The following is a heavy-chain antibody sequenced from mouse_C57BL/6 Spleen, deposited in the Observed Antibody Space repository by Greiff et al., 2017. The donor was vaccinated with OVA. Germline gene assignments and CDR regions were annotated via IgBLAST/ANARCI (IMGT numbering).Heavy chain of an antibody. CDR2: INYDGSST. CDR1: GFTFSDYY. J-gene: IGHJ4*01. CDR3: ARGYGTGAYYAMDY. V-gene: IGHV5-16*01. D-gene: IGHD1-1*01. Sequence: EVMLVESEGGLVQPGSSMKLSCTASGFTFSDYYMAWVRQVPEKGLEWVANINYDGSSTYYLDSLQSRFIISRDNAKNILYLQMSSLKSEDTATYYCARGYGTGAYYAMDYWGQGTSVTVSS.